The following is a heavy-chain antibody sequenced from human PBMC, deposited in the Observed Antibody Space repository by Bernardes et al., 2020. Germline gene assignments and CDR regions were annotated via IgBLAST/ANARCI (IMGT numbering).Heavy chain of an antibody. D-gene: IGHD1-26*01. CDR3: ARGRIVGASDDAFDI. V-gene: IGHV3-21*01. CDR1: GFTFSSYS. Sequence: GGSLRLSCAASGFTFSSYSMNWVRQAPGKGLEWVSSISSSSSYIYYADSVKGRSTISRDNAKNSLYLQMNSLRAEDTAVYYCARGRIVGASDDAFDIWGQGTMVTVSS. J-gene: IGHJ3*02. CDR2: ISSSSSYI.